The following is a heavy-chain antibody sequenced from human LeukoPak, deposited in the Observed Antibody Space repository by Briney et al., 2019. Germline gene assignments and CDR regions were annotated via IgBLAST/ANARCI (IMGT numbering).Heavy chain of an antibody. CDR2: ISFDGSDK. Sequence: PGGSLRLSCAASGFTFTIYAMHWVRQAPGKGLEWVAVISFDGSDKYYADSVKGRFTISRDSSKNTLYLQMNSLRAEDTAVYYCARGSSYGLSFRLRPFDYWGQGTLVTVSS. V-gene: IGHV3-30*04. CDR1: GFTFTIYA. J-gene: IGHJ4*02. CDR3: ARGSSYGLSFRLRPFDY. D-gene: IGHD5-18*01.